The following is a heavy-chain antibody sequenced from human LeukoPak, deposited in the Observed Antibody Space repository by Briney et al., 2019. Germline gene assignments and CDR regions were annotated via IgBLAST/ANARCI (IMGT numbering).Heavy chain of an antibody. D-gene: IGHD2-2*01. CDR1: GFAFDEHG. CDR2: INWSGGST. J-gene: IGHJ4*02. Sequence: TGGSLRLSCTAFGFAFDEHGMSWVRQVPGKGLEWVSGINWSGGSTGYADPLRGRFTISRDNAKTSLYLQMDSLRAEDTALYYCARAPITSPFYFDYWGQGTLVTVSS. CDR3: ARAPITSPFYFDY. V-gene: IGHV3-20*04.